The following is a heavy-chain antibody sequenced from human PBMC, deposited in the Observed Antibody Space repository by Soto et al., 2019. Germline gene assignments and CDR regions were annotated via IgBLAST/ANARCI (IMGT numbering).Heavy chain of an antibody. CDR3: ARGDYYDSSGYQNYFDY. CDR1: GYTLTKLA. V-gene: IGHV1-24*01. J-gene: IGHJ4*01. D-gene: IGHD3-22*01. CDR2: FDPEDGEA. Sequence: ASVKVSCKVSGYTLTKLAIYWVRQAAGKGLEWMGGFDPEDGEAIYAQKFQGRVTMTEDTSTDTAYMELSGLRSEDTAVYYCARGDYYDSSGYQNYFDYWG.